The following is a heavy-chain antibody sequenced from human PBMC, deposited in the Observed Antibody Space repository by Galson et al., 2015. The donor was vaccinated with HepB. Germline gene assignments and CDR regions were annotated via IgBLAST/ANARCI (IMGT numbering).Heavy chain of an antibody. V-gene: IGHV1-8*01. CDR2: MNPNSGNT. D-gene: IGHD3-10*01. CDR3: ARGLLWSPGIGYYYGMDV. Sequence: SVKVSCKASGYTFTSYDINWVRQATGQGLEWMGWMNPNSGNTGYAQKFQGRVTMTRNTSISTAYMELSSLRSEDTAVYYCARGLLWSPGIGYYYGMDVWGQGTTVTVSS. J-gene: IGHJ6*02. CDR1: GYTFTSYD.